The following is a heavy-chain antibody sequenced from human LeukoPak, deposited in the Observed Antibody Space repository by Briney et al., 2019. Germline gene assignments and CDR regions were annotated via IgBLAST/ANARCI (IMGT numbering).Heavy chain of an antibody. D-gene: IGHD6-13*01. J-gene: IGHJ6*03. V-gene: IGHV1-2*02. CDR2: INPNSDDT. CDR1: RYTFIGYY. CDR3: ASFDPRDQPAAGRYYYYKDV. Sequence: GASVKVSCKACRYTFIGYYMHWVRQAPGQGREWMGWINPNSDDTNYAQKFQGRVTMTRDTPISTAYMELSRLRSDDTDVYYCASFDPRDQPAAGRYYYYKDVWGKGTTVTVSS.